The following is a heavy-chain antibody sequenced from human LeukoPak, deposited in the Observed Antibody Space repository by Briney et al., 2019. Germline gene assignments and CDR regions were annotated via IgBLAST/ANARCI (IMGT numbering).Heavy chain of an antibody. D-gene: IGHD5-24*01. Sequence: PSETLSLTCSVSGGSISSSSSYWGWIRQPPGKGLEWIGSIYYSGSSIDNPALKSRVIISVDTSKNQFSLKLSSVTAADTAVYYCARHRSGWLQSSFDYWGQGTLVTVSS. CDR1: GGSISSSSSY. CDR2: IYYSGSS. CDR3: ARHRSGWLQSSFDY. V-gene: IGHV4-39*01. J-gene: IGHJ4*02.